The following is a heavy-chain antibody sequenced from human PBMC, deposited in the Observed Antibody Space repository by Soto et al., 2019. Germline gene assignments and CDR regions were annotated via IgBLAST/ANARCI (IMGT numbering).Heavy chain of an antibody. CDR2: IIPIFGTA. D-gene: IGHD5-18*01. J-gene: IGHJ4*02. CDR1: GGTFSSYA. Sequence: GASVKVSCKASGGTFSSYAISWVRQAPGQGLEWMGGIIPIFGTANYAQKFQGRVTITADESTSTAYMELSSLRSEDTAVYYCARYHSYGYYFDYWGQGTLVTVSS. CDR3: ARYHSYGYYFDY. V-gene: IGHV1-69*13.